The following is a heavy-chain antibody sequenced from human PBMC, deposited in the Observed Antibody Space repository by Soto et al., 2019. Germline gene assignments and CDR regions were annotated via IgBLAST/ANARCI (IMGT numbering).Heavy chain of an antibody. Sequence: QVQLQESGPGLVEPSQTLSLTCTVSGGSISSDEYCWSWIRQTPGKGLEWIGHIYNRGSTYSNPSIKSRVTIAAETSKTQFSLKLSSVTAADTAVYFCARGPSGDKVDYWGQGTLVTVSS. CDR2: IYNRGST. D-gene: IGHD1-26*01. CDR1: GGSISSDEYC. CDR3: ARGPSGDKVDY. J-gene: IGHJ4*02. V-gene: IGHV4-30-4*01.